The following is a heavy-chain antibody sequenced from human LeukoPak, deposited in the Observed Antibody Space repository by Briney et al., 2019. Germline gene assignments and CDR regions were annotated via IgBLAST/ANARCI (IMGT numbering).Heavy chain of an antibody. V-gene: IGHV3-48*04. CDR1: GFTFSSYS. J-gene: IGHJ6*04. D-gene: IGHD3-10*02. Sequence: SGGSLRLSCAASGFTFSSYSMNWVRQAPGKGLEWVSSISSSGSTIYYADSVKGRFTISRDNAKNSLYLQMNSLRAEDTAVYYCAELGITMIGGVWGKGTTVTISS. CDR3: AELGITMIGGV. CDR2: ISSSGSTI.